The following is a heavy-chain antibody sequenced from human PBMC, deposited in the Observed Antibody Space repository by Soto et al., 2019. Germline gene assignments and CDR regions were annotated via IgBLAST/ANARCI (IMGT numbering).Heavy chain of an antibody. J-gene: IGHJ4*02. CDR1: GFSLTTSGVG. D-gene: IGHD2-2*01. Sequence: QITLKESGPTLVKPTQTLTLTCTFSGFSLTTSGVGVGWLRQPPGKALEWLALIYWNDDKRYSPSLKRRLTLTKDTPKNQVVLSMTNMDPVDTGTYYCAHRGDAVVPAANFDYWGQGTLVTVSA. V-gene: IGHV2-5*01. CDR3: AHRGDAVVPAANFDY. CDR2: IYWNDDK.